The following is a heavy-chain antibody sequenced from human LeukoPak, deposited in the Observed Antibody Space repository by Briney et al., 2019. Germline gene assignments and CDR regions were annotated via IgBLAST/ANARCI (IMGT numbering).Heavy chain of an antibody. CDR1: GFTFSSYA. J-gene: IGHJ4*02. CDR3: ARDSYSSGAHFDY. D-gene: IGHD6-19*01. V-gene: IGHV3-23*01. CDR2: ISGSGGRT. Sequence: GGSLRLSCAASGFTFSSYAMSWVRQAPGKGLEWVSAISGSGGRTYYADSVKGRFTMSRDNSKNTLHLQMNSLRAEDTAVYYCARDSYSSGAHFDYWGQGTLVTVSS.